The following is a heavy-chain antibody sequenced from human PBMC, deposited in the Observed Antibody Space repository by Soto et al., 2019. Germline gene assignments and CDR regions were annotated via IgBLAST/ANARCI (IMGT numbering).Heavy chain of an antibody. CDR2: LYSGGTA. V-gene: IGHV3-66*01. CDR1: GFTVSSNY. CDR3: ARGHSGSYADFDY. Sequence: PGGSLRLSCAASGFTVSSNYMSWVRQAPGKGLEWVSVLYSGGTAYYADSVKDRFTISRDSSKNTLYLQMNSLRAEDTAVYYCARGHSGSYADFDYWGQGTLVTVSS. D-gene: IGHD1-26*01. J-gene: IGHJ4*02.